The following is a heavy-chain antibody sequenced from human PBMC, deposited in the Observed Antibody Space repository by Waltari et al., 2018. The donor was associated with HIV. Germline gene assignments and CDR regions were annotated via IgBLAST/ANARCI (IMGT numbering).Heavy chain of an antibody. Sequence: EVQLVESGGGLVQPGRSLRLPCAASGFTFDDYAMHWVRHAPAKGLGRVSGISWINGGSGHAYSVKGQLTVTRDNAKNSLDLQMSSLRAADTALYYCAKAPLRFLEWSANHGMDVWGQGTTVTAS. CDR3: AKAPLRFLEWSANHGMDV. J-gene: IGHJ6*02. CDR1: GFTFDDYA. CDR2: ISWINGGS. D-gene: IGHD3-3*01. V-gene: IGHV3-9*01.